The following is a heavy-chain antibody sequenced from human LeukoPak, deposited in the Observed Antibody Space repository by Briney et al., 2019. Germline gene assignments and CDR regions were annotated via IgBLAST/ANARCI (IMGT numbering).Heavy chain of an antibody. J-gene: IGHJ5*02. CDR3: ARGLGDFWSGSVP. Sequence: ASVKVSCKASGGTFSRYAISRVRQAPGQGLEWMGRIIPILGMANYAQKFQGRVTITADKSTSTAYMELSSLRSEDTAVCYCARGLGDFWSGSVPWGQGTLVTVSS. CDR1: GGTFSRYA. V-gene: IGHV1-69*04. CDR2: IIPILGMA. D-gene: IGHD3-3*01.